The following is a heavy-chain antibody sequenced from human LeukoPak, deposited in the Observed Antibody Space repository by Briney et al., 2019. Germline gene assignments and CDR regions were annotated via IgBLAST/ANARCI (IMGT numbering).Heavy chain of an antibody. J-gene: IGHJ4*02. CDR1: GYTFSGYY. CDR3: AREGGYYDTTGYYAY. V-gene: IGHV1-2*02. CDR2: INPNTGDT. D-gene: IGHD3-22*01. Sequence: ASVKVSCKTSGYTFSGYYIHWVRQAPGQGLEWMGWINPNTGDTTYAQNFQGRVTMARDTSINTAYMVLTRLRSDDTAVYYCAREGGYYDTTGYYAYWGQGSLVTVSS.